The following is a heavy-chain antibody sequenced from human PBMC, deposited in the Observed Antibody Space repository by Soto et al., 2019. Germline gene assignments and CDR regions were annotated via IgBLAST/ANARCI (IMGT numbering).Heavy chain of an antibody. CDR1: GYTFTSYG. V-gene: IGHV1-18*01. Sequence: EASVKVSCKASGYTFTSYGISWVRQAPGQGLEWMGWISAYNGNTNYAQKLQGRVTMTTDTSTSTAYMELRSLRSDDTAVYYCAGGDYYDSSGYTGYYYYGMDVWGQGTTVTVSS. D-gene: IGHD3-22*01. CDR2: ISAYNGNT. J-gene: IGHJ6*02. CDR3: AGGDYYDSSGYTGYYYYGMDV.